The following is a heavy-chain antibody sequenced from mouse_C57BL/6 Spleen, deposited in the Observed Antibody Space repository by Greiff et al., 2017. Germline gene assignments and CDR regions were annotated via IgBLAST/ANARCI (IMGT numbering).Heavy chain of an antibody. CDR3: ARSITTVVEGAMDY. CDR2: INPSSGYT. CDR1: GYTFTSYW. D-gene: IGHD1-1*01. V-gene: IGHV1-7*01. Sequence: VQLQESGAELAKPGASVKLSCKASGYTFTSYWMHWVKQRPGQGLEWIGYINPSSGYTKYNQKFKDKATLTADKSSGTAYMQLSSLTYEDSAVYYCARSITTVVEGAMDYWGQGTSVTVSS. J-gene: IGHJ4*01.